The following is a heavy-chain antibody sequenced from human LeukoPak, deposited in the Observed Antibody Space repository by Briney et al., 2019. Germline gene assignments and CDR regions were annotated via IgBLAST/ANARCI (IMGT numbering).Heavy chain of an antibody. Sequence: GGSLRLSCAASGFTFSSYEMNWVRQAPGKGLEWVSYISSSGSTIYYADSVKGRFTISRDDSNNTLYLQMNNLRVEDTAVYYCAKHRSGIAASGSNYWGQGTLVSVSS. D-gene: IGHD6-13*01. CDR1: GFTFSSYE. CDR2: ISSSGSTI. J-gene: IGHJ4*02. CDR3: AKHRSGIAASGSNY. V-gene: IGHV3-48*03.